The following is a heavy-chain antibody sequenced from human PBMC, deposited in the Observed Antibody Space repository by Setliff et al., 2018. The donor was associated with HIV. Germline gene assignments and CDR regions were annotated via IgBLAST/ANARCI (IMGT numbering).Heavy chain of an antibody. CDR2: INHSGST. Sequence: LSLTCAVYGGSFSGYYWSWIRQSPGKGLEWIGEINHSGSTNYNPSLKSRVTILGDTSKNQFSLKLSSVTAADTAVYYCARVMGGYYDSSQYMDVWGKGTTVTVSS. D-gene: IGHD3-22*01. V-gene: IGHV4-34*01. CDR1: GGSFSGYY. J-gene: IGHJ6*03. CDR3: ARVMGGYYDSSQYMDV.